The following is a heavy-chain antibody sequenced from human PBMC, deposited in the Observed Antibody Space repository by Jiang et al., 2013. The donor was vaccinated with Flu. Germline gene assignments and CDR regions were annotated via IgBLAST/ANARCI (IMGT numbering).Heavy chain of an antibody. Sequence: GPGLVKPSETLSLTCTVSGGSISSYYWSWIRQPPGKGLEWIGYIYYSGSTNYNPSLKSRVTISVDTSKNQFSLKLSSVTAADTAVYYCARAAITMIVHAFDIVGPRDNGHRLF. V-gene: IGHV4-59*01. CDR2: IYYSGST. CDR1: GGSISSYY. CDR3: ARAAITMIVHAFDI. D-gene: IGHD3-22*01. J-gene: IGHJ3*02.